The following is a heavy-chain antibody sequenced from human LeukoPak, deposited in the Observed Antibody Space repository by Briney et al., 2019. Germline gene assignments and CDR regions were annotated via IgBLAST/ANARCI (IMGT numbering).Heavy chain of an antibody. CDR3: ARALEAAAGTAYY. V-gene: IGHV3-23*01. J-gene: IGHJ4*02. Sequence: GGSLRLSCAASGFSFSSYAMSWVRQAPGKGLEWVSALSGSGGSTYYADSVKGRFTISRDNAKNSLYLQMNSLRDEDTAVYYCARALEAAAGTAYYWGQGTLVTVSS. D-gene: IGHD6-13*01. CDR1: GFSFSSYA. CDR2: LSGSGGST.